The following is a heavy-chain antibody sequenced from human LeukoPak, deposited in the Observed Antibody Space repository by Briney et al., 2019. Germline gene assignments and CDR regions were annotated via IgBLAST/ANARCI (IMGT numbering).Heavy chain of an antibody. CDR3: ARSRSGWFGELFSYYYGMDV. J-gene: IGHJ6*02. Sequence: ASVKVSCKASGYTFTSYGISWVRQAPGQGLEWMGWISAYNGNTSYAQKLQGRVTMTTDTSTSTAYMELRSLRSDDTAVYYCARSRSGWFGELFSYYYGMDVWGQGTTVTVSS. V-gene: IGHV1-18*01. CDR1: GYTFTSYG. D-gene: IGHD3-10*01. CDR2: ISAYNGNT.